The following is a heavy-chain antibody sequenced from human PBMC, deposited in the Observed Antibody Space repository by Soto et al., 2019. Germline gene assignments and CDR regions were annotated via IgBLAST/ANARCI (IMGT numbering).Heavy chain of an antibody. CDR1: GGTFSSYA. CDR2: IIPIFGTA. V-gene: IGHV1-69*13. CDR3: ARGGYTVTSQNPRYNWFDP. J-gene: IGHJ5*02. Sequence: SVKVSCKASGGTFSSYAISWVRQAPGQGLEWMGGIIPIFGTANYAQKFQGRVTITADESTSTAYMELSSLRSEDTAVYYCARGGYTVTSQNPRYNWFDPWGQGTLVTVSS. D-gene: IGHD4-4*01.